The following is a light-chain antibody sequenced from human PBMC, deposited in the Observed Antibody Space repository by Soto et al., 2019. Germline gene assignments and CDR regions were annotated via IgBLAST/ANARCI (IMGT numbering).Light chain of an antibody. J-gene: IGKJ1*01. Sequence: EIVLTQSPATLSLSPGERATLSCRASQSVSNYLAWYQQKPGQAPRLLIQGASTRATGTPARFSGSGSGREFTLTISRLEPEDFAVYYCQQYGSSPRTFGQGTKVDIK. V-gene: IGKV3-20*01. CDR1: QSVSNY. CDR2: GAS. CDR3: QQYGSSPRT.